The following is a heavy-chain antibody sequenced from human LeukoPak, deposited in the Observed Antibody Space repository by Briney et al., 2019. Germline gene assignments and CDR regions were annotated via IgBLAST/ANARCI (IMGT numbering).Heavy chain of an antibody. V-gene: IGHV3-23*01. CDR2: FSPSGGGT. J-gene: IGHJ4*02. Sequence: PGGSLRLSCAASGFTFSSYAMSWVRQAPGKGLEWVSAFSPSGGGTYYADSVKGRFTISRDNSKNTLYLQMNSLRAEDTAVYYCARALRIYYYFDYWGQGTLVTVS. CDR1: GFTFSSYA. CDR3: ARALRIYYYFDY. D-gene: IGHD1-26*01.